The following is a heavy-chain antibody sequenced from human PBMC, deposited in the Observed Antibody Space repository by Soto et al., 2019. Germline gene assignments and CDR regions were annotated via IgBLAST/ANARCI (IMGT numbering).Heavy chain of an antibody. Sequence: QLRESGQDRVKPPQTLSLTSPVSVGSTIGVGSYWSWSRHHPGKGLEWIAYISYSGSSYSNPSLKSRVTISADTSKNQFSLRLTSVTAADTAVYFCARATPAGSADFWGQGTLVTVSS. D-gene: IGHD2-2*01. CDR1: VGSTIGVGSY. V-gene: IGHV4-31*03. J-gene: IGHJ4*02. CDR3: ARATPAGSADF. CDR2: ISYSGSS.